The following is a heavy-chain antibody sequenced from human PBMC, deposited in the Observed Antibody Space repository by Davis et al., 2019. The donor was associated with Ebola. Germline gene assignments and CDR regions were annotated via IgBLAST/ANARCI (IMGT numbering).Heavy chain of an antibody. D-gene: IGHD3-10*01. V-gene: IGHV3-30-3*01. CDR3: ARDREYYYGSGSPQGYYGMDV. CDR1: GFTFSNSA. J-gene: IGHJ6*02. Sequence: GESLKISCATSGFTFSNSAMSWVRQAPGKGLEWVAVISYDGSNKYYADSVKGRFTISRDNSKNTLYLQMNSLRAEDTAVYYCARDREYYYGSGSPQGYYGMDVWGQGTTVTVSS. CDR2: ISYDGSNK.